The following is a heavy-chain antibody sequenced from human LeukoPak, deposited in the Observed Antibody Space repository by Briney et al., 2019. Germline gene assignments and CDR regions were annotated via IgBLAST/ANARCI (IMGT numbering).Heavy chain of an antibody. CDR2: IYYSGST. CDR1: GGSISTYY. D-gene: IGHD3-10*01. Sequence: SETLSLTCTVSGGSISTYYWSWIRQPPGKGLEWIGYIYYSGSTNYNPSLKSRVTISVDTYKNQFSLKLSSVTAADTAVYYCARANFGSGSYYSGEFDYWGQGILVTVSS. V-gene: IGHV4-59*01. CDR3: ARANFGSGSYYSGEFDY. J-gene: IGHJ4*02.